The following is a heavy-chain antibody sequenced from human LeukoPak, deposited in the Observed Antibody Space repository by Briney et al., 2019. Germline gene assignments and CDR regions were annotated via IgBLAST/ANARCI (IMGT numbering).Heavy chain of an antibody. CDR2: ISSSATTI. CDR1: AFPFSDYY. V-gene: IGHV3-11*01. D-gene: IGHD6-19*01. J-gene: IGHJ4*02. Sequence: GGSLRLSCAVSAFPFSDYYMNWIRQAPGKGLEWVSSISSSATTIYYADSVRGRFTISRDNAKNSLYLQMDSLTAEDTAVYYCATSQRKQWLILGPPGFGYWGQGTLVTVCS. CDR3: ATSQRKQWLILGPPGFGY.